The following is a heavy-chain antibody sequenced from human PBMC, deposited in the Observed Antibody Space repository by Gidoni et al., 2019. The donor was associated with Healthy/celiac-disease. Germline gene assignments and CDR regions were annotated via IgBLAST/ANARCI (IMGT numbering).Heavy chain of an antibody. J-gene: IGHJ5*02. CDR3: AREAIFGVVTRHNWFDP. CDR1: GGSIRSGSYY. CDR2: IYTSGGT. V-gene: IGHV4-61*02. Sequence: QVQLQESGPGLVKPSQTLSLPCTVSGGSIRSGSYYCSWIRQPAGKGLEWIGRIYTSGGTTYNPSLQSRVTISVDTSKNQFSLKLSSVTAADTAVYYCAREAIFGVVTRHNWFDPWGQGTLVTVSS. D-gene: IGHD3-3*01.